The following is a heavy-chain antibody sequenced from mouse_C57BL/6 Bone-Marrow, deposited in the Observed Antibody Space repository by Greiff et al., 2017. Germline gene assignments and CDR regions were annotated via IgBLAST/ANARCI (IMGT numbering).Heavy chain of an antibody. V-gene: IGHV2-2*01. D-gene: IGHD1-1*01. CDR3: ARNVGYYGSSYPYYAMDY. Sequence: QVQLQQSGPGLVQPSQSLSITCTVSGFSLTSYGVHWVRQSPGKGLEWLGVIWSGGSTDYNAAFISRLSISKDNSKSQVFFKMNSLQADDTAIYYCARNVGYYGSSYPYYAMDYWGQGTSVTASS. CDR1: GFSLTSYG. J-gene: IGHJ4*01. CDR2: IWSGGST.